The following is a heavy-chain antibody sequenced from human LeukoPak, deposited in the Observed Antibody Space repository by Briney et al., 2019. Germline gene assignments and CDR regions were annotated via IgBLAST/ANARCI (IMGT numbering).Heavy chain of an antibody. D-gene: IGHD6-13*01. CDR2: IYYSGIT. CDR1: GGSISSSSCY. Sequence: SETLSLTCTVSGGSISSSSCYWGWIRQPPGKGLEWIVNIYYSGITYYNGSLKSRFTMSVDTSKNQFSMKLSSVTAADTAVYYGARETYSSRWYGGWFDPWGQGTLVTVSS. J-gene: IGHJ5*02. CDR3: ARETYSSRWYGGWFDP. V-gene: IGHV4-39*07.